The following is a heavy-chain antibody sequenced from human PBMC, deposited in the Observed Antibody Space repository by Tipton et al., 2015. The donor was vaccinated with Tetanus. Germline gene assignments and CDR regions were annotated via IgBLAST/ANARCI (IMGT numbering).Heavy chain of an antibody. CDR2: ISSNGGST. V-gene: IGHV3-48*03. D-gene: IGHD5-12*01. CDR3: ARVDLVGVYLDF. Sequence: SLRLSCVASGFTFSTYEMIWVRQAPGKGLEWVSYISSNGGSTYYADSVKGRFTISRDNAQDSLSLQINSLRADDSALYYCARVDLVGVYLDFWGPGTLVTVSS. J-gene: IGHJ4*01. CDR1: GFTFSTYE.